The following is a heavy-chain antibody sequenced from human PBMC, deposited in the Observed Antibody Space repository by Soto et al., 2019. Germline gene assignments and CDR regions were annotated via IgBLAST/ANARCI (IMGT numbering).Heavy chain of an antibody. CDR3: ARGNILWFGELPQTMNMDG. CDR2: INAGNGNT. CDR1: GYTFTSYA. Sequence: GASVKVSCKASGYTFTSYAMHWVRQAPGQRLEWMGWINAGNGNTKYSQKFQGRVTITRDTSASTAYMELSSLRSEDTAVYYCARGNILWFGELPQTMNMDGWGQGTTVTVSS. J-gene: IGHJ6*02. V-gene: IGHV1-3*01. D-gene: IGHD3-10*01.